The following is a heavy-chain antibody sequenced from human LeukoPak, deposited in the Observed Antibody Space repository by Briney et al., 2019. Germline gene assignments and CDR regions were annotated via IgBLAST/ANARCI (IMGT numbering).Heavy chain of an antibody. D-gene: IGHD4-17*01. CDR1: GFTFSSYS. J-gene: IGHJ4*02. CDR3: ARELRFFDY. V-gene: IGHV3-21*01. Sequence: GGSLGLSCAASGFTFSSYSMSWVRQAPGKGLEWVSFISSSSSSIYYADSVKGRFTISRDNAKSSLYLQMNSLRAEDTAVYYCARELRFFDYWGQGTLVTVSS. CDR2: ISSSSSSI.